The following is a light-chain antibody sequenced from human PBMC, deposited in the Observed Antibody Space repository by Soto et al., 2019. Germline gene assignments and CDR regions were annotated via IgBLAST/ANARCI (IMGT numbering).Light chain of an antibody. CDR3: SSYTSSSTRV. CDR1: SSDVGGYNY. V-gene: IGLV2-14*01. J-gene: IGLJ1*01. CDR2: EVS. Sequence: QSVLTQPASVSGTPGQSITISCTGTSSDVGGYNYVSWYQQHPGKAPKLMIYEVSNRPSGVSNRFSGSKSGNTASLTISGLQAEDEADYCCSSYTSSSTRVFGTGTKVTV.